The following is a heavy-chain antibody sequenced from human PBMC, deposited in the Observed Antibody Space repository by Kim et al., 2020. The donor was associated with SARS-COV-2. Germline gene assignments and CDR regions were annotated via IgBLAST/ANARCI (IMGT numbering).Heavy chain of an antibody. D-gene: IGHD1-26*01. Sequence: ASVKVSCKASGYTFTSYTMHWVRQAPGQRLEWMGWINAGNGNTRYSQKFQGRVTITRDTSASTAYMELSSLRSEDTAVYYCATYSGNYYSLDYWGQGTLVTVSS. J-gene: IGHJ4*02. V-gene: IGHV1-3*01. CDR1: GYTFTSYT. CDR2: INAGNGNT. CDR3: ATYSGNYYSLDY.